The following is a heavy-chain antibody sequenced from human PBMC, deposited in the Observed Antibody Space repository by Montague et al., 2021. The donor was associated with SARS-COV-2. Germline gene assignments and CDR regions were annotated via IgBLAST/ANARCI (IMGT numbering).Heavy chain of an antibody. CDR3: ARSTVGTSHFDY. CDR1: GGSIFSNSFY. D-gene: IGHD1-26*01. CDR2: DLSSGST. J-gene: IGHJ4*02. V-gene: IGHV4-39*01. Sequence: SETLSLTCTVSGGSIFSNSFYWGWIRQSPGQGLEWIGNDLSSGSTFYNPSLRSRVTMSADMSQNQFSLKLMSVTAADTAVYYCARSTVGTSHFDYWGQGTLVTVSS.